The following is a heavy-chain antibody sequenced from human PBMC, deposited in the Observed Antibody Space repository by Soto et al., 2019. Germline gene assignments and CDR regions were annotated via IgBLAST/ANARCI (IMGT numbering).Heavy chain of an antibody. CDR1: GYSFTSHW. CDR2: IYPGDSDT. Sequence: GESLKISCKGSGYSFTSHWIGWVRQMPGKGLEWMEIIYPGDSDTRYSPSFQGQVTISADKSISTAYLQWSSLKASDTAMYYCARATWIQLWSLDYWGQGPLVTVSS. CDR3: ARATWIQLWSLDY. J-gene: IGHJ4*02. D-gene: IGHD5-18*01. V-gene: IGHV5-51*01.